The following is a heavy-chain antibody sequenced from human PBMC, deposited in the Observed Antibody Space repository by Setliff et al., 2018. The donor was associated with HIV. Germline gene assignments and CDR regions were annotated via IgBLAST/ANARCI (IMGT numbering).Heavy chain of an antibody. V-gene: IGHV3-74*01. CDR3: AREDVTTSGLDI. Sequence: PGGSLRLSCAASGFTFSSYAMSWVRQAPGKGLVWVSRINSDGSSTAYADSVKGRFTISRDNAKSTLYLQMNSLRVEDTAVYYCAREDVTTSGLDIWGQGTMVTVSS. CDR2: INSDGSST. CDR1: GFTFSSYA. D-gene: IGHD4-17*01. J-gene: IGHJ3*02.